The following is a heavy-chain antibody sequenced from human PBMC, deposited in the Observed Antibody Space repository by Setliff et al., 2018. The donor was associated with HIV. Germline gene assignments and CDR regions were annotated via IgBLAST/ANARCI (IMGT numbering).Heavy chain of an antibody. V-gene: IGHV4-59*12. J-gene: IGHJ4*02. D-gene: IGHD6-13*01. CDR2: IYYSGST. CDR1: GGSISSYY. CDR3: ARVRAAAGTYHFDY. Sequence: PSETLSLTCTVSGGSISSYYWSWIRQPPGKGLEWIGYIYYSGSTNFNPSLKSRATISLDTSKNQFSLKLSSVTAADTAVYYCARVRAAAGTYHFDYWGQGTLVTVSS.